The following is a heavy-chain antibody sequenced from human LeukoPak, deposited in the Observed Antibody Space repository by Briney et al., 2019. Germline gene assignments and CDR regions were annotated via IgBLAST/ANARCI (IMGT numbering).Heavy chain of an antibody. J-gene: IGHJ4*02. Sequence: SETLSLTCTVSGGSISDYYWSWIRQPPGKGLEWIGYIYYSGSTNYNPSLKSRVTISVDTSKNQFSLKLSSVTAADTAVYYCARAPDYYDSSGYYSYYFDYWGQGTLVTVSS. CDR3: ARAPDYYDSSGYYSYYFDY. V-gene: IGHV4-59*01. D-gene: IGHD3-22*01. CDR1: GGSISDYY. CDR2: IYYSGST.